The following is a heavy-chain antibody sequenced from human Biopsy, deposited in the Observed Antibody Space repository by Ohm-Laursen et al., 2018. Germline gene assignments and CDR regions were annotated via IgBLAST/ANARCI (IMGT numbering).Heavy chain of an antibody. D-gene: IGHD1-26*01. V-gene: IGHV1-69*01. J-gene: IGHJ4*02. CDR2: IIPMFGTT. CDR3: ARGPHSGSHSCFDY. CDR1: GGTFINYA. Sequence: SSVTVSCKASGGTFINYAISWVRQAPGQGLEWMGGIIPMFGTTNYAQMFQGRVTISADESTSTSYMEQSSLTTEDTAVHYCARGPHSGSHSCFDYWGRGTLVTVSS.